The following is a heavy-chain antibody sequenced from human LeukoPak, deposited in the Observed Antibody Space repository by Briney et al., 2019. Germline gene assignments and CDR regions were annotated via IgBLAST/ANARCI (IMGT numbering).Heavy chain of an antibody. CDR3: ARELPVGSSWYFDY. J-gene: IGHJ4*02. D-gene: IGHD6-13*01. CDR1: GGSTSSGGYY. CDR2: IYYSGST. V-gene: IGHV4-31*03. Sequence: SQTLSLTCTVSGGSTSSGGYYWSWIRQHPGKGLEWIGYIYYSGSTYYSPSLKRRVTISVDTSKNQFSLKLSSVTAADTAVYYCARELPVGSSWYFDYWGQGTLVTVSS.